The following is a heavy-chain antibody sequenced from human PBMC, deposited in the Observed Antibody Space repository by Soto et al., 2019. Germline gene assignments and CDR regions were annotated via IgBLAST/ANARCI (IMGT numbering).Heavy chain of an antibody. Sequence: QVQLVESGGGVVQPGRSLRLSCAASGFTFSSYGMHWVRQAPGKGLEWVALIWYDGSNKYYADSVKGRFTISRDNSKNTLYLQMISLRAEDTAVYYCARDQGAYAEYFQHWGQGTLVTVSS. CDR2: IWYDGSNK. J-gene: IGHJ1*01. V-gene: IGHV3-33*01. CDR1: GFTFSSYG. CDR3: ARDQGAYAEYFQH. D-gene: IGHD1-26*01.